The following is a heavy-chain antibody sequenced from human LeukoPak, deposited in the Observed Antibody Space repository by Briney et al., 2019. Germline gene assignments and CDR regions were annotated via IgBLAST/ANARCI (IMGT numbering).Heavy chain of an antibody. D-gene: IGHD6-6*01. V-gene: IGHV4-38-2*02. CDR1: GYSISSGYY. Sequence: SETLSLTCTVSGYSISSGYYWGWIRQPPGKGLEWIGSIYHSGSTYYNPSLKSRVTISVDTSKNQFSLKLSSVTAADTAVYYCARVDSSSSRAFDIWGQGTMVTVSS. CDR2: IYHSGST. J-gene: IGHJ3*02. CDR3: ARVDSSSSRAFDI.